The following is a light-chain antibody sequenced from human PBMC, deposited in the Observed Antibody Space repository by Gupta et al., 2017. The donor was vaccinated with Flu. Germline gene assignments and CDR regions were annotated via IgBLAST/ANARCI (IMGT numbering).Light chain of an antibody. CDR3: QQYNTFSMWT. CDR2: MAS. CDR1: QSVGSR. V-gene: IGKV1-5*03. Sequence: IQMTHSPSTLAAFVGDRVTLTCRASQSVGSRLAWYQQKPGKAPKLLIYMASSLQSGVSSRFSGGGAGTEFTLTISSLQPDDLATYYCQQYNTFSMWTFGQGTKVEIK. J-gene: IGKJ1*01.